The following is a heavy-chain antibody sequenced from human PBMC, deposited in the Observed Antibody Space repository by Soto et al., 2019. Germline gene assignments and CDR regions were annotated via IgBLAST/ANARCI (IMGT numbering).Heavy chain of an antibody. J-gene: IGHJ4*01. Sequence: GGSLRLSCATSGFTFSTYDMHWVRQATGKRLEWVSAIGTAGDTYYPDSVKGRFTISRENAKKSLYLQMNSLRAGDTAVYYCARGLPRVIGGSGSYYEYWGHGTLVTVSS. CDR1: GFTFSTYD. CDR2: IGTAGDT. D-gene: IGHD3-10*01. V-gene: IGHV3-13*01. CDR3: ARGLPRVIGGSGSYYEY.